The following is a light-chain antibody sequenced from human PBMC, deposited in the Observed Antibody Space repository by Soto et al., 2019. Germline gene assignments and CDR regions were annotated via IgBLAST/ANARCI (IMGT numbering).Light chain of an antibody. CDR3: ATWDDSLNGFYV. CDR1: TSNIGSNY. J-gene: IGLJ1*01. CDR2: RNN. Sequence: SVLTQPPSSYGTPGQWVTLSCSGSTSNIGSNYVYWYQQLPGTAPKLLIYRNNQRPSGVPDRFSGSKSGTSASLAISGLRSDDEADYFCATWDDSLNGFYVFGTGTKV. V-gene: IGLV1-47*01.